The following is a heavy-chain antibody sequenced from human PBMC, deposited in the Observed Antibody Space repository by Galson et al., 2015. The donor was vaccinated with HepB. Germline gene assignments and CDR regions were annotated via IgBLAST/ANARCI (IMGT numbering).Heavy chain of an antibody. Sequence: SVKVSCKASGYTFTSYGISWVRQAPGQGLEWMGWISAYNGNTNYAQKLQGRVTMTTDTSTSTAYMELRSLRSDDTAVYYCARDNWAAAGTFSGVDYWGQGTLVTVSS. CDR3: ARDNWAAAGTFSGVDY. V-gene: IGHV1-18*01. CDR2: ISAYNGNT. D-gene: IGHD6-13*01. CDR1: GYTFTSYG. J-gene: IGHJ4*02.